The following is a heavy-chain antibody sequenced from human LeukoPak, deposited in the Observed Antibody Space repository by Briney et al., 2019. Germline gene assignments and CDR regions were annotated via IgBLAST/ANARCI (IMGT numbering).Heavy chain of an antibody. D-gene: IGHD5-18*01. CDR2: ISSSSSYI. V-gene: IGHV3-21*01. J-gene: IGHJ3*01. CDR1: GFTFSSYS. CDR3: ARDGKSDGDTAMVSAGAFDV. Sequence: PGGSLRLSCAASGFTFSSYSMNWVRQAPGKGLEWVSSISSSSSYIYYADSVKGRFTISRDNAKNSLYLQMNSLRAEDTAVYYCARDGKSDGDTAMVSAGAFDVWGQGTTVTVSS.